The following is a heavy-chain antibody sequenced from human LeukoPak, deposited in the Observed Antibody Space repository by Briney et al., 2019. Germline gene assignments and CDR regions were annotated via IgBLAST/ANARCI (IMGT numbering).Heavy chain of an antibody. V-gene: IGHV3-23*01. CDR3: AKDPGIAAAGTSFFDY. D-gene: IGHD6-13*01. CDR2: ISGSGGST. Sequence: GGSLRLSCAASGFTFSTNAMSWVRQAPGKGLEWVSAISGSGGSTYYADSVKGRFTISRDNSKNTLYLQMNSLRAEDTAVYYCAKDPGIAAAGTSFFDYWGQGTLVTVSS. CDR1: GFTFSTNA. J-gene: IGHJ4*02.